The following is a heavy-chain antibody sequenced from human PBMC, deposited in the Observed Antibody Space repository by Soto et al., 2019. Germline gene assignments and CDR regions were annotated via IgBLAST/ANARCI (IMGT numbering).Heavy chain of an antibody. CDR3: ARGLYNWKQKYYDILTGYYSDAFDI. CDR2: INPNSGGT. J-gene: IGHJ3*02. D-gene: IGHD3-9*01. V-gene: IGHV1-2*02. Sequence: ASVKGSCQAXGYTFTGYYMHWVRQAPGQGLEWMGWINPNSGGTNYAQKFQGRVTMTRDTSISTAYMELSRLRSADTAVYYCARGLYNWKQKYYDILTGYYSDAFDIWGQGTMVTVSS. CDR1: GYTFTGYY.